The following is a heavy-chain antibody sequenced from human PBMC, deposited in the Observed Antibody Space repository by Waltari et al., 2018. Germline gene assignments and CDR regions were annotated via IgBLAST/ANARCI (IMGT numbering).Heavy chain of an antibody. CDR2: IYSGGST. V-gene: IGHV3-66*01. CDR1: GFTFSSYS. Sequence: EVQLVESGGGLVQPGGSLRLSCAAYGFTFSSYSVNWSRQAPGKGMECVSVIYSGGSTDYADSVKGRFTIARDNSKNTLYLQMNSLRAEDTAVYYCARAHDYSNYAFDYWGQGTLVTVSS. D-gene: IGHD4-4*01. CDR3: ARAHDYSNYAFDY. J-gene: IGHJ4*02.